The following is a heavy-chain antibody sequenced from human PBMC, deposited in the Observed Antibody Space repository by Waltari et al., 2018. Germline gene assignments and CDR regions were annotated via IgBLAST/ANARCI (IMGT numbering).Heavy chain of an antibody. D-gene: IGHD3-3*01. Sequence: QVQLVQSGAEVKKPGSSVKASCKASGGTFSSYAISWVRQAPGQGLEWMGRSIPIFGTANYAQKFQGRVTITADKSTSTAYMELSSLRAEDTAVYDCAIRAGTGVVIGYYYGMDVWGQGTTVTVSS. CDR1: GGTFSSYA. V-gene: IGHV1-69*08. CDR3: AIRAGTGVVIGYYYGMDV. CDR2: SIPIFGTA. J-gene: IGHJ6*02.